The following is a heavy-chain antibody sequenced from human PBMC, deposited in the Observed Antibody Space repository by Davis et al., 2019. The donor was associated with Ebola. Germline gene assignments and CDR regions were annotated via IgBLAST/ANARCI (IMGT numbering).Heavy chain of an antibody. V-gene: IGHV1-69*06. CDR3: ALTTIAVAVTEAFDI. CDR2: IIPIFGTA. J-gene: IGHJ3*02. CDR1: GGTFSSYA. D-gene: IGHD6-19*01. Sequence: SVKVSCKASGGTFSSYAISWVRQAPGQGLEWMGGIIPIFGTANYAQKFQGRVTITADKSTSTAYMELSSLRSEDTAVYYCALTTIAVAVTEAFDIWGQGTMVTVSS.